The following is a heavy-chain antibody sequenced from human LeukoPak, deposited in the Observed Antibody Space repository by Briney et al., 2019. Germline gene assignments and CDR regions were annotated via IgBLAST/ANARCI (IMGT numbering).Heavy chain of an antibody. CDR3: ARALDYLGAYYYYMDV. J-gene: IGHJ6*03. CDR1: GYTFTGYY. D-gene: IGHD4-11*01. Sequence: ASVKVSCKASGYTFTGYYMHWVRQAPGQGLEWMGIINPSGGSTSYAQKFQGRVTMTRDMSTSTVYMELSSLRSEDTAVYYCARALDYLGAYYYYMDVWGKGTTVTVSS. CDR2: INPSGGST. V-gene: IGHV1-46*01.